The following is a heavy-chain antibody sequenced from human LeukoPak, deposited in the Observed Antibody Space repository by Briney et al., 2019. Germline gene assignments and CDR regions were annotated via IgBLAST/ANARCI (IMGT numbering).Heavy chain of an antibody. CDR3: ARYYYDSSGYPYYFDY. CDR2: IYSGGST. V-gene: IGHV3-53*01. D-gene: IGHD3-22*01. Sequence: QPGGSLRLSFAASGXIVSNNYMSWVRQAPGKGLEWVSVIYSGGSTYYADSVKGRFTISRDNSKNTVYLQMNSLRAEDTAVYYCARYYYDSSGYPYYFDYWGQGTLVTVSS. J-gene: IGHJ4*02. CDR1: GXIVSNNY.